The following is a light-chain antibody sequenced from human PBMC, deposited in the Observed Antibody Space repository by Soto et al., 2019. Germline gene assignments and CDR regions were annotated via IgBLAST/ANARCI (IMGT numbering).Light chain of an antibody. CDR2: LGS. CDR3: MQALQTPPHT. J-gene: IGKJ2*01. Sequence: DIVMTQSPLSLPVTPGEPASISCRSSQSLLHSNGYNYLDWYLQKPGQSPQLLIYLGSNRASGVPDRFSGSGSGTDFTLKISRVEAEDVGVYYCMQALQTPPHTFDQGTKLEIK. CDR1: QSLLHSNGYNY. V-gene: IGKV2-28*01.